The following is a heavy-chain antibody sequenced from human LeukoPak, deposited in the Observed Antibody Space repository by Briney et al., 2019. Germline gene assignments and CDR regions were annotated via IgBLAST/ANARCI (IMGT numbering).Heavy chain of an antibody. CDR3: AKVDYYYYGMDV. J-gene: IGHJ6*02. CDR1: GFTFSNYW. D-gene: IGHD2-15*01. V-gene: IGHV3-7*01. CDR2: IKEAGSEK. Sequence: GGSLRLSCAASGFTFSNYWMSWVRQAPGKGLEFMANIKEAGSEKYYVDSVKGRFTISRDNDKNSVHLQMNNLRAEDTAVYYCAKVDYYYYGMDVWGQGTTVTVSS.